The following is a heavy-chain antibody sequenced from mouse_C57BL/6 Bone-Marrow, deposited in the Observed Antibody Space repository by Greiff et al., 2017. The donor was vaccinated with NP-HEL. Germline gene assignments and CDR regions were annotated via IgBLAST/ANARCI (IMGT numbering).Heavy chain of an antibody. Sequence: DVHLVESGGGLVQPGGSLKLSCAASGFTFSDYYMYWVRQTPEKRLEWVAYISNGGGSTYYLDTVKGRFTISRDNAKNTLYLQMSRLKAEDTAMYYCARRRYGSYAMDYWGQGTSVTVSS. D-gene: IGHD2-10*02. CDR2: ISNGGGST. V-gene: IGHV5-12*01. J-gene: IGHJ4*01. CDR1: GFTFSDYY. CDR3: ARRRYGSYAMDY.